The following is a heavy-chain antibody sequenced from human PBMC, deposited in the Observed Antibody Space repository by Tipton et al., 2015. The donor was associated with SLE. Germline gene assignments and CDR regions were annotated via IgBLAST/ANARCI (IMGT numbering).Heavy chain of an antibody. CDR2: IFHSGST. CDR1: GDSITAYY. Sequence: TLSLTCSVSGDSITAYYWSWIRQPAGKGLEWIGRIFHSGSTTYSPSFKSRVSTSVDTSKNQFSLRLYSVTPADTAVYYCARETAVVITNAIDIWGQGTMVTVS. V-gene: IGHV4-4*07. CDR3: ARETAVVITNAIDI. D-gene: IGHD3-22*01. J-gene: IGHJ3*02.